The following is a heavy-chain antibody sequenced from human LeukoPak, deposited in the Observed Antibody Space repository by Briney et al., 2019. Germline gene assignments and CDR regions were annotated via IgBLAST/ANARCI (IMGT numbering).Heavy chain of an antibody. J-gene: IGHJ4*02. D-gene: IGHD2-15*01. Sequence: ASVKVSCKASGYTFTIYYMHWVRQAPGQGLEWMGIINPSGGSTSYAQKFQGRVTMTRDTSTSTVYMELSSLRSEDTAVYYCARDPWGYCSGGSCEGLDYWGQGTLVTVSS. CDR2: INPSGGST. CDR1: GYTFTIYY. CDR3: ARDPWGYCSGGSCEGLDY. V-gene: IGHV1-46*01.